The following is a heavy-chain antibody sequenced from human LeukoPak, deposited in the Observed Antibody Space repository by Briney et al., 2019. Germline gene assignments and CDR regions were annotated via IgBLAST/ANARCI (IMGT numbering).Heavy chain of an antibody. V-gene: IGHV1-46*01. CDR1: GYIFANFW. D-gene: IGHD5-24*01. Sequence: ASVKVSCKASGYIFANFWMHWVRQAPGQGLEWMGIINPSGGSTSYAQKFQGRVTMTRGTSTSTVYMELSSLRSEDTAVYYCARAIPPQMIQFTFDYWGQGTLVTVSS. CDR3: ARAIPPQMIQFTFDY. J-gene: IGHJ4*02. CDR2: INPSGGST.